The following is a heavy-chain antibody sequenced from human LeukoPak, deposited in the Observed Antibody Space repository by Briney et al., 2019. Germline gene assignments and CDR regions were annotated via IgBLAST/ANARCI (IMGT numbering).Heavy chain of an antibody. V-gene: IGHV4-59*01. CDR3: ARGNAK. CDR2: ISYSGST. CDR1: GGSINSYY. J-gene: IGHJ4*02. Sequence: SETLSLTCTVSGGSINSYYWSWIRQPPGKGLEWIGYISYSGSTNYNPSLKSRVTIPVDTSKNLFFLKLTSVTAADTALYYCARGNAKWGQGTLVTVSS.